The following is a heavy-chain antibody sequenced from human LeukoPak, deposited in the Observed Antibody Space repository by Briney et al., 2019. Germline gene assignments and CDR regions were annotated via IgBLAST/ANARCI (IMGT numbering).Heavy chain of an antibody. Sequence: GSLRLSCAASGFTFSSYAVSWVRQAPGKGLEWVSGIIGSGESTYYANFAKGRFTISRDNSNNTLYLQMNSLRAEDTAVYYCAKLGGQELHNYYVAVCGKGTTVAVS. CDR3: AKLGGQELHNYYVAV. CDR1: GFTFSSYA. V-gene: IGHV3-23*01. J-gene: IGHJ6*03. CDR2: IIGSGEST. D-gene: IGHD3-16*01.